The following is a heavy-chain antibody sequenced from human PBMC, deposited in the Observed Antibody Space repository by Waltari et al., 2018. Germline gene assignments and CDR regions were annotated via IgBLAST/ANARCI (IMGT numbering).Heavy chain of an antibody. D-gene: IGHD3-16*01. CDR3: VRDMSTHYSFGY. J-gene: IGHJ4*02. Sequence: QVQVVESGGGVVQPGRSLRLSCAASGFSFSSYAMHWVRQAPGKGLDLVSFISYDGINKYFSDSVRGRFTISRDNSKNTVSLQMNSLRAEDTALYYCVRDMSTHYSFGYWGQGTLVTVSS. CDR2: ISYDGINK. CDR1: GFSFSSYA. V-gene: IGHV3-30-3*01.